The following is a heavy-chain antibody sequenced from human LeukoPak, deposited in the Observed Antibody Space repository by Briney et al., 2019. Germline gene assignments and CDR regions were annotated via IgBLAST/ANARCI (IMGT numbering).Heavy chain of an antibody. J-gene: IGHJ2*01. CDR3: ARQKYDYGANHWYFDL. Sequence: PSETLSHTCTVSGDSISTYYWSWIRQPPGKGLDWIAYIYHSGTTNYNPSLKSRVTISEDTSKNQVSLNLTSVTAADTAVYYCARQKYDYGANHWYFDLWGRGTLVTVSS. CDR1: GDSISTYY. D-gene: IGHD4/OR15-4a*01. CDR2: IYHSGTT. V-gene: IGHV4-59*08.